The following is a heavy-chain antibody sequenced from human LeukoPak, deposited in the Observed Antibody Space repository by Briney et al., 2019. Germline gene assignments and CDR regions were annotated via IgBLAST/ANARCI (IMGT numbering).Heavy chain of an antibody. V-gene: IGHV3-33*08. D-gene: IGHD2-15*01. J-gene: IGHJ4*02. CDR1: GFTFSSYE. Sequence: GGSLRLSCAASGFTFSSYEMNWVRQAPGKGLEWVALIRFDGSNRYYADSVKGRFSISRDNGKNTLYLQMHSLRAEDTSVYYCARDLGSHFDFWGQGTLVTVSS. CDR3: ARDLGSHFDF. CDR2: IRFDGSNR.